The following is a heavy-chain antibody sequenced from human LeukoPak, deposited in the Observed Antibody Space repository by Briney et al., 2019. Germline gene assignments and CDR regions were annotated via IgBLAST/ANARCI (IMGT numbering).Heavy chain of an antibody. V-gene: IGHV4-34*01. CDR2: IHPHGIF. Sequence: KPSETMSLTCDVSGGPCDDYYCSWIRQPPGKGLEWIGEIHPHGIFYYNSSLMSRVTISIDTSKSQFSLRLTSVTAADTAFYYCARGRDRSKAGDHWGQGSLVTVSS. CDR1: GGPCDDYY. D-gene: IGHD5-24*01. CDR3: ARGRDRSKAGDH. J-gene: IGHJ4*02.